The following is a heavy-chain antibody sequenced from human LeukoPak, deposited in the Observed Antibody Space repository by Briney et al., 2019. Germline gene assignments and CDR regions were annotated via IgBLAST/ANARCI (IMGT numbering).Heavy chain of an antibody. CDR1: GFTVSSDY. J-gene: IGHJ4*02. D-gene: IGHD6-13*01. Sequence: PGGSLRLSCAASGFTVSSDYLSWVRQAPGKGLEWVSVIYIGGITYYADSVKGRFTISRDNSKNTLYLQMNSLRAEDTAVYYCARDIAAAGIFNYWGQGTLVTVSS. CDR2: IYIGGIT. CDR3: ARDIAAAGIFNY. V-gene: IGHV3-66*01.